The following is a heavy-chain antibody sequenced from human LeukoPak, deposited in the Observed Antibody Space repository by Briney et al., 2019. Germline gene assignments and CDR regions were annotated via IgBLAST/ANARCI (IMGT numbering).Heavy chain of an antibody. CDR2: IYYSGST. D-gene: IGHD3-9*01. J-gene: IGHJ4*02. CDR1: SASISSSY. Sequence: SETLSLTCTVSSASISSSYWSWIRQPPGKGLEWIGYIYYSGSTKYNPSLKSRVTILVDTSKNQFSLKLSSVTAADAAVYYCARGHYDILTARISPSIPFDYWGQGTLVTVSS. V-gene: IGHV4-59*01. CDR3: ARGHYDILTARISPSIPFDY.